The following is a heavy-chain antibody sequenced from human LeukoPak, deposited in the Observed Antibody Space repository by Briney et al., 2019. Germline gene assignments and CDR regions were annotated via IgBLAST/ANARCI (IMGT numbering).Heavy chain of an antibody. CDR1: GYTFTSYG. Sequence: ASVKVSCKASGYTFTSYGISWVRQAPGQGPEWMGWMNPKSGNTGYAQKFQGRVTMTRNTSISTAYMELSSLRSDDTAVYYCARDQDIVVVVAALRQRKMGGFDPWGQGTLVTVSS. CDR2: MNPKSGNT. D-gene: IGHD2-15*01. J-gene: IGHJ5*02. CDR3: ARDQDIVVVVAALRQRKMGGFDP. V-gene: IGHV1-8*02.